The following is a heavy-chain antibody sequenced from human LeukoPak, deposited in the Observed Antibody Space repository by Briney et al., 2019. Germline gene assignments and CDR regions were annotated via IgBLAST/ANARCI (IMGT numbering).Heavy chain of an antibody. V-gene: IGHV3-30*03. J-gene: IGHJ5*02. CDR3: ARDGSTNYQNWFDP. D-gene: IGHD2-8*01. CDR1: GFTFSSHG. Sequence: GGSLRLSCVASGFTFSSHGIHWVRQAPGKGLEWVAVISFDGSNKYFADSVKGRFTISRDNSKNTLYLQMNSLRAEDTAVYYCARDGSTNYQNWFDPWGQGTLVTVSS. CDR2: ISFDGSNK.